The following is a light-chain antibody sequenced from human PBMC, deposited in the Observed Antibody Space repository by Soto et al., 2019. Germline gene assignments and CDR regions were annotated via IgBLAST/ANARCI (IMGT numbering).Light chain of an antibody. CDR2: ETS. J-gene: IGKJ2*01. CDR1: QSVDTM. Sequence: EIVLTQSPATLSLSAGERVTLSCRSSQSVDTMVAWYQQQVGRTPRLLIYETSSRATGVPARFSGSGSGTDFTLTISRLEPEDFAIYFCLVRSDWPPFKYTFGQGTKLEVK. CDR3: LVRSDWPPFKYT. V-gene: IGKV3-11*01.